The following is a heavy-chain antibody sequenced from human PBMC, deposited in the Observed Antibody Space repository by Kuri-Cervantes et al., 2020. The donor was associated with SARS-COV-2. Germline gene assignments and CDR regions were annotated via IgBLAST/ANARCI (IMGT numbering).Heavy chain of an antibody. D-gene: IGHD3-22*01. CDR3: ARSTPLRRLVVISQGGAFDI. Sequence: ASVKVSCKASGYTFITYGISWVRQAPGQGLEWMGWINPNSGGTNYAQKFQGWVTMTRDTSISTVYMELSRLRSDDTAVYYCARSTPLRRLVVISQGGAFDIWGQGTMVTVSS. J-gene: IGHJ3*02. V-gene: IGHV1-2*04. CDR2: INPNSGGT. CDR1: GYTFITYG.